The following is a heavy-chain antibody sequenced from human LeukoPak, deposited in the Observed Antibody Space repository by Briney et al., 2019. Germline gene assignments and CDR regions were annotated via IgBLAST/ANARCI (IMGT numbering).Heavy chain of an antibody. J-gene: IGHJ5*02. CDR2: IYYRGST. V-gene: IGHV4-59*01. CDR1: GGSISSYY. D-gene: IGHD6-25*01. Sequence: PSETLSLTCTVSGGSISSYYWSWIRQPPGKGLEWIGYIYYRGSTNYNPSLKSRVTISVDTSKNQFSLKLSSVTAADTAVYYCARERLSGWFDPWGQGTLVTVSS. CDR3: ARERLSGWFDP.